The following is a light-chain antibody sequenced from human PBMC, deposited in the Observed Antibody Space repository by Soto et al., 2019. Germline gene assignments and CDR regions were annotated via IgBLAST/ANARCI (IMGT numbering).Light chain of an antibody. CDR1: QSVSSY. V-gene: IGKV3-11*01. CDR2: DAS. CDR3: QQRSNWSVT. J-gene: IGKJ1*01. Sequence: EIVLTQSPATLSLSPGEGATLSCRASQSVSSYLAWFQQKPGQAHRLLIYDASNRATGIPARFSGSGSGTDFTLTISNLEPEDFAVYYCQQRSNWSVTFGQGTKVEIK.